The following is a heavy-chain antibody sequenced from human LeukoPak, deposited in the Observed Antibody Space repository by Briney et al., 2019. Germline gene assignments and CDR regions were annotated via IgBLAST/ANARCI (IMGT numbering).Heavy chain of an antibody. CDR3: ARGLPGATIFGVVIPFDY. V-gene: IGHV4-39*07. D-gene: IGHD3-3*01. CDR1: GGSISSSSYY. CDR2: INHSGST. Sequence: SETLSLTCTVSGGSISSSSYYWGWIRQPPGKGLEWIGEINHSGSTNYNPSLKSRVTISVDTSKNQFSLKLSSVTVADTAVYYRARGLPGATIFGVVIPFDYWGQGTLVTVSS. J-gene: IGHJ4*02.